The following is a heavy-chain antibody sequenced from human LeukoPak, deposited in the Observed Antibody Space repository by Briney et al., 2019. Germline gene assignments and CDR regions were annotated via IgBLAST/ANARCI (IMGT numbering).Heavy chain of an antibody. J-gene: IGHJ6*02. V-gene: IGHV4-34*01. CDR2: INHSGST. D-gene: IGHD5-18*01. CDR3: AGIQLPYFHYFHGMDV. Sequence: PSETLSLTCAVYGGSFSGYYWSWIRQPPGKGLEWIGEINHSGSTNYNPSLKSRVTISVDTSKSQFSLKLSSVTAADTAVYYCAGIQLPYFHYFHGMDVWGQGTTVTVSS. CDR1: GGSFSGYY.